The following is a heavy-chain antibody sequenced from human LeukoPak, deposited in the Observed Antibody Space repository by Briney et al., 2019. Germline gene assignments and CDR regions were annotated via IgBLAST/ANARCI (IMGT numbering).Heavy chain of an antibody. CDR1: GFTVSSNY. Sequence: GGSLRLSCAASGFTVSSNYMSWVRQAPGKGLEWVSVIYSGGSTYYADSVKGRFTISRDNSKNTLCLQMNSLRAEDTAVYYCARDYGSGSYRNWGQGTLVTVSS. J-gene: IGHJ4*02. CDR2: IYSGGST. V-gene: IGHV3-66*01. CDR3: ARDYGSGSYRN. D-gene: IGHD3-10*01.